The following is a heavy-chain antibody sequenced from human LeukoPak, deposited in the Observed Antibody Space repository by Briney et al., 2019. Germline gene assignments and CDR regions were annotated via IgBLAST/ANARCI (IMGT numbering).Heavy chain of an antibody. CDR1: GGSINSGGYY. CDR2: ISHSGST. D-gene: IGHD3-22*01. J-gene: IGHJ4*02. V-gene: IGHV4-31*03. Sequence: SQTLSLTCTVSGGSINSGGYYWSWIRQHPGKGLEWIGYISHSGSTSYNPSLKSRVTISVDTSNNEFSLRLTSVTAADTAVYYCARLPTFYYDSSHYHYDYWGQGTLVTVSS. CDR3: ARLPTFYYDSSHYHYDY.